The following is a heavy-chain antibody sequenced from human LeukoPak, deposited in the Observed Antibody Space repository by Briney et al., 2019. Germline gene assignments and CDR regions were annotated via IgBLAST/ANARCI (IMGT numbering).Heavy chain of an antibody. V-gene: IGHV3-23*01. CDR1: GFTFTTYA. CDR3: AKDLRYCSSTSCYTPFDN. Sequence: GGSLRLSCAASGFTFTTYALNWVRQAPGKGLEWVSVISGSAAVTYYADSVKGRFTISRDNSKNTLYLQMNSLRAEDTAVYYCAKDLRYCSSTSCYTPFDNWGQGTLVTVSS. D-gene: IGHD2-2*02. J-gene: IGHJ4*02. CDR2: ISGSAAVT.